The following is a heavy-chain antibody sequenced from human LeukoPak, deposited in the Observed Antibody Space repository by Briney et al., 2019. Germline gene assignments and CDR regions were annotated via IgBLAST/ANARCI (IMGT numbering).Heavy chain of an antibody. D-gene: IGHD5-18*01. CDR2: ISYDGGNT. CDR1: GFTFSSNA. CDR3: AKLTSAYSYAPIDY. V-gene: IGHV3-30-3*01. Sequence: PGGSLRLACAASGFTFSSNAIHWVRQAPGKGLEWVAEISYDGGNTYYADSVKGRFTISRENSKNTLYLHMNSLRADDTAVYYCAKLTSAYSYAPIDYWGQGNLVTVSS. J-gene: IGHJ4*02.